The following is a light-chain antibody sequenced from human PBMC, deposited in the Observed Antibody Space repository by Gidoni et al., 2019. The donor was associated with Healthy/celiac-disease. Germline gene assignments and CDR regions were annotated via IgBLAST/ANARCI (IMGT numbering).Light chain of an antibody. V-gene: IGKV3-15*01. J-gene: IGKJ5*01. CDR1: QSVSSN. CDR3: QQYNNWSLT. Sequence: EIVMTKSPDTLSVSPGERATLSCRASQSVSSNLDWYQQKPGQAPRLLIYGASTRATGIPARFSGSGSGTEFTLTISSLQSEDFAVYYCQQYNNWSLTFGQGTRLEIK. CDR2: GAS.